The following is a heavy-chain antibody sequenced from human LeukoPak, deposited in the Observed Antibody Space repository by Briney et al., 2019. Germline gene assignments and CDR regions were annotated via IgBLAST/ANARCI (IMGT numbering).Heavy chain of an antibody. Sequence: GGSLRLSCGAYGFTFRSHWMHWVRQPPGKGLVWVSRIRSDGSSTSYADSVKGRFTISRDNAKNTLYLQMNSLRAEDTAVYYCARDLGGVTDYWGQGTLVTVSS. CDR2: IRSDGSST. V-gene: IGHV3-74*01. D-gene: IGHD2-21*02. J-gene: IGHJ4*02. CDR3: ARDLGGVTDY. CDR1: GFTFRSHW.